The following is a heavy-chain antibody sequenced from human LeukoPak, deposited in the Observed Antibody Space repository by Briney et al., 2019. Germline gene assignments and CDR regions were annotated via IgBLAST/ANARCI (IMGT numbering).Heavy chain of an antibody. D-gene: IGHD6-6*01. CDR2: ISGDGGST. CDR3: AKGGEYSSSPRTFDY. CDR1: GFTFDDYA. V-gene: IGHV3-43*02. J-gene: IGHJ4*02. Sequence: PGGSLRLSCAASGFTFDDYAMHWVRQAPGKGLEWVSLISGDGGSTYYADSVKGRFTISRDNSKNSLYLQMNRLRTEDTALYYCAKGGEYSSSPRTFDYWGQGTLVTVSS.